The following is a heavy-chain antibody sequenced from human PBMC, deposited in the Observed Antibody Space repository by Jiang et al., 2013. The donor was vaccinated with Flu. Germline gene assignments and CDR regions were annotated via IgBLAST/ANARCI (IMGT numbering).Heavy chain of an antibody. CDR2: IRGNGKYM. J-gene: IGHJ4*02. Sequence: VQLVESGGGLVQPGGSLRLSCAASGFTFSNYWMHWVRQAPGKGLVWISRIRGNGKYMDYVDSVKGRFTISRDNAKNTLYLQMNSLTAGDTAIYYCARDHYGFNSLDYWGQGT. D-gene: IGHD5-24*01. CDR3: ARDHYGFNSLDY. CDR1: GFTFSNYW. V-gene: IGHV3-74*01.